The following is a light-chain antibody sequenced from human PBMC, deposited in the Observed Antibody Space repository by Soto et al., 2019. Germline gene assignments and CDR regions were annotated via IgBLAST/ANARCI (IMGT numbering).Light chain of an antibody. J-gene: IGKJ5*01. CDR2: AAS. CDR1: QSVTGR. V-gene: IGKV3D-15*01. Sequence: EIVMTQSPATLSVSPGERATLSCRASQSVTGRLAWYQQKRGQAPRLLIYAASTRATGIPDRFSGSGSGTDSTLTISGLEPEDFALYYCQQYGVTPPNSFGQGTRLEIK. CDR3: QQYGVTPPNS.